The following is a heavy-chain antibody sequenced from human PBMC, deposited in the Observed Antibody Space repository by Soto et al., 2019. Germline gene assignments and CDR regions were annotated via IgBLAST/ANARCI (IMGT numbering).Heavy chain of an antibody. Sequence: EVQLVESGGGLVQPGGSLRLSCAGSGFTFSNYWMHWVRQAPGKGLEWVSRIDHDGPTDYADSVRGRFTISRDNAENKLYLQRNSLRPEDTAVYYCVRDRHGDYWGQGTLVTVSS. CDR3: VRDRHGDY. J-gene: IGHJ4*02. V-gene: IGHV3-74*01. CDR2: IDHDGPT. CDR1: GFTFSNYW.